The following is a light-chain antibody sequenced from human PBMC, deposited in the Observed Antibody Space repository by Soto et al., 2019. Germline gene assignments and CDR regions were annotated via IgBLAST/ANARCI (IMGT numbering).Light chain of an antibody. V-gene: IGKV3-15*01. CDR3: QQYNNWPLYT. Sequence: EIVMTQSPATLSVSPVERATLSCRASQSVSSNLAWYQQKPGQAPRLLIYGASTRATGIPARFSGSVSGTEFTLTISSLQSEDFAVYYCQQYNNWPLYTFGPGTKVDIK. CDR1: QSVSSN. CDR2: GAS. J-gene: IGKJ3*01.